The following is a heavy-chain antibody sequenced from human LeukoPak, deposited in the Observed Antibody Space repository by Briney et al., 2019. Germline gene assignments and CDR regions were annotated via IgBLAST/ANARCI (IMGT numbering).Heavy chain of an antibody. Sequence: SETLSLTCAVYGGSFSGYYWSWIRQPPGKGLEWIGEINHSGSTNYNPSLKSRVTISLDTSKNQFSLRLSSVTAADTAVYYCARVMYYFDFWGQGTLVTVSS. CDR2: INHSGST. CDR1: GGSFSGYY. CDR3: ARVMYYFDF. V-gene: IGHV4-34*01. J-gene: IGHJ4*02.